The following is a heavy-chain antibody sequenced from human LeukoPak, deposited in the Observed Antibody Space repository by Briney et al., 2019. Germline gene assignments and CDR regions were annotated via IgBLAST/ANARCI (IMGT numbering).Heavy chain of an antibody. CDR2: MWYDGSNK. D-gene: IGHD2-21*02. J-gene: IGHJ4*02. V-gene: IGHV3-33*01. Sequence: PGGSLRLSCAASGFTFSSYGMHWVRQAPGKGLEWVAVMWYDGSNKYYADSVKGRFTISRDNSKNTLYLQMNSLRAEDTAVYYCARAIVVVTATASFGFDYWGQGTLVTVSS. CDR1: GFTFSSYG. CDR3: ARAIVVVTATASFGFDY.